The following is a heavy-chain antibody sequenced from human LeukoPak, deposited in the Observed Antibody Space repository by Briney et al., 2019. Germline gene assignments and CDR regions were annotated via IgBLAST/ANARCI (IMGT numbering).Heavy chain of an antibody. CDR1: GGSITSYY. CDR2: IYYSGST. J-gene: IGHJ4*02. CDR3: ARAYSSAWSTSSYFDY. Sequence: SETLSLTCTVSGGSITSYYWSSIRQPPGKGLEWIGYIYYSGSTNYNPSLKSRVTISVDTSKNQFSLKLSSVTAADTAVYYCARAYSSAWSTSSYFDYWGQGTLVTVSS. D-gene: IGHD6-19*01. V-gene: IGHV4-59*01.